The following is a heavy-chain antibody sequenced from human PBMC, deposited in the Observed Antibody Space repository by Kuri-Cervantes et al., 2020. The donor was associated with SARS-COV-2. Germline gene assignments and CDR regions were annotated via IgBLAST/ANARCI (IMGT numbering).Heavy chain of an antibody. CDR1: GYTFTGYY. Sequence: ASVKVSCKASGYTFTGYYMHWVRQAPGQGLEWMGWINPNSGGTNYAQKFQGWVTMTRDTSISTAYMKLSRLRSDDTAVYYCARADHYYDSSGYSQETFDYWGQGTLVTVSS. CDR3: ARADHYYDSSGYSQETFDY. V-gene: IGHV1-2*04. CDR2: INPNSGGT. J-gene: IGHJ4*02. D-gene: IGHD3-22*01.